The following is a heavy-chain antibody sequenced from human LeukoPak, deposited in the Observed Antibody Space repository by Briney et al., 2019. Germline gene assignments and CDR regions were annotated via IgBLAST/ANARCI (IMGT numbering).Heavy chain of an antibody. Sequence: GGSLRLSCAASGFTVSSKYMTWVRQAPGKGLEWVSVIYRGGQTYYADSVKGRFTISRDNAKNSLYLQMNSLRAEDTAVYYCARDGGTTGTDDAFDIWGQGTMVTVSS. V-gene: IGHV3-53*01. CDR3: ARDGGTTGTDDAFDI. D-gene: IGHD1-1*01. CDR1: GFTVSSKY. CDR2: IYRGGQT. J-gene: IGHJ3*02.